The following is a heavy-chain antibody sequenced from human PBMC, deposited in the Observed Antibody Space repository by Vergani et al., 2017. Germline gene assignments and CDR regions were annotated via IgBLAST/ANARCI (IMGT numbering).Heavy chain of an antibody. D-gene: IGHD3-10*01. CDR1: GYTFTSYA. Sequence: QVQLVQSGSELQKPGASVKVSCKASGYTFTSYAMNWVRQAPGQGLEWMGWINTNTGNPTYAQGFTGRFVFSLDTSVSTAYLQISSLKAEDTAVYYCASDLYRIGSITMVRRVTGYWGQGTLVTVSS. V-gene: IGHV7-4-1*02. CDR2: INTNTGNP. J-gene: IGHJ4*02. CDR3: ASDLYRIGSITMVRRVTGY.